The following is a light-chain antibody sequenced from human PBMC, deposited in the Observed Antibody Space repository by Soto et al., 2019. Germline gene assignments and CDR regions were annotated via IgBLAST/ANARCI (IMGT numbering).Light chain of an antibody. CDR2: SNN. CDR1: SSNIGSNT. Sequence: QSVLTQPPSASGTPGQRVTISCSGSSSNIGSNTVNWYQQLPGTAPKLLIYSNNQRPSGVPDRFSGSKSGTSATLGITGLQTGDEADFYCGAWDSSLRATVFGGGTKLTVL. CDR3: GAWDSSLRATV. J-gene: IGLJ3*02. V-gene: IGLV1-44*01.